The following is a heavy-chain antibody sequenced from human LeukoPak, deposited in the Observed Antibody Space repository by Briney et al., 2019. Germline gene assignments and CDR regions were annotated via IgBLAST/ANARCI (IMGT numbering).Heavy chain of an antibody. Sequence: GGSLRLSCSASGFTFSSYNMDWVRQAPGKGLEWVSSISTSSTYIFYADSVRGRFTVSRDNAKNSLYLQMNSLRAEDTAVYYCARDLDDYVWGSYRYWGQGTLVTVSS. CDR3: ARDLDDYVWGSYRY. CDR2: ISTSSTYI. V-gene: IGHV3-21*01. J-gene: IGHJ4*02. D-gene: IGHD3-16*02. CDR1: GFTFSSYN.